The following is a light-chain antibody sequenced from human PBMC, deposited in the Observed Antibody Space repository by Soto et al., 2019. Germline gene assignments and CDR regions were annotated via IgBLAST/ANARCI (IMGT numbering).Light chain of an antibody. CDR2: SAS. V-gene: IGKV3-20*01. Sequence: EVVLTQSPGTLSLSPGERATLSCRASQSVSSSNLAWYQHKPGQPPKRIVYSASRRATGIPDRFSGRGSGTDFTLSISRLEREDFALYYCQRYGGSPPVTFGGGTKVDFK. CDR3: QRYGGSPPVT. J-gene: IGKJ4*01. CDR1: QSVSSSN.